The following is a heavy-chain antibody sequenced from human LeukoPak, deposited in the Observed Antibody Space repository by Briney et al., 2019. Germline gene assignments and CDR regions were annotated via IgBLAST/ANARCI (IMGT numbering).Heavy chain of an antibody. CDR1: GASISFYY. J-gene: IGHJ3*02. CDR2: IYYSGST. Sequence: LETLSLTCTVSGASISFYYWSWIRQPPGKGLEWIGYIYYSGSTNYNPSLKSRVTISVDTSKNQFSLKLSSVTAADTAVYYCARAYDFWSGFFIWGQGTMVTVSS. V-gene: IGHV4-59*01. CDR3: ARAYDFWSGFFI. D-gene: IGHD3-3*01.